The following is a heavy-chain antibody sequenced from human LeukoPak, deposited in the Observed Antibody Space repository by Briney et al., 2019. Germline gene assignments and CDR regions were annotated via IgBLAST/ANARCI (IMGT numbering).Heavy chain of an antibody. V-gene: IGHV4-59*08. Sequence: ASETLSLTCTVSGGSISGDHWNWIRQPPGKGLEWIGSIYYSGNTNYNPSLKSRVTISVDTSKNQFSLKLSSVTAADTAVYYCARRNDFDIWGQGTMVTVSS. CDR1: GGSISGDH. CDR2: IYYSGNT. J-gene: IGHJ3*02. CDR3: ARRNDFDI.